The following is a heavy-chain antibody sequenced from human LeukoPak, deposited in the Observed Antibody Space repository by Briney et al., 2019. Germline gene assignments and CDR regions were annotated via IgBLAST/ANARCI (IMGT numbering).Heavy chain of an antibody. V-gene: IGHV1-69*13. Sequence: SVKVSCKASGGTFSSYAVSWVRQAPGQGLEWMGGIIPIFGTANYAQKFQGRVTITADESTSTAYMELSSLRSEDTAVYYCARVPYSSSSRSDYWGQGTLVTVSS. CDR1: GGTFSSYA. CDR2: IIPIFGTA. D-gene: IGHD6-6*01. J-gene: IGHJ4*02. CDR3: ARVPYSSSSRSDY.